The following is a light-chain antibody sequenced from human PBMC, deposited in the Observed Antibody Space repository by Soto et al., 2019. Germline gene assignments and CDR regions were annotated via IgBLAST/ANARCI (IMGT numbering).Light chain of an antibody. CDR1: SSDVGGYNY. CDR3: CSYAGSYTLAV. CDR2: DVS. J-gene: IGLJ7*01. Sequence: QSALTQPRSVSGSPGQSVTISCTGTSSDVGGYNYVSWYQQHPGKAPKLMIYDVSKRPSGVPDRFSGSKSGNTASLTISGLQAEDEADYYCCSYAGSYTLAVFGGGTHLTVL. V-gene: IGLV2-11*01.